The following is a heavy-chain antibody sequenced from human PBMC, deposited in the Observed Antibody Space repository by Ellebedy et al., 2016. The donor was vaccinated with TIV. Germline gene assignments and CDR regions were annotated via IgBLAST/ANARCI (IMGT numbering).Heavy chain of an antibody. J-gene: IGHJ5*02. CDR1: GGSLSSYY. D-gene: IGHD3-3*01. Sequence: SQTLSLTXAVYGGSLSSYYWSWIRQPPGKGLEWIGEINHSGSTNYNPPLKSRVAISLDTSKNQLSLKLTSMTAADTAVYFCARSRVSRDFWSGYSHNWFDPWGQGTLVTVSS. CDR2: INHSGST. CDR3: ARSRVSRDFWSGYSHNWFDP. V-gene: IGHV4-34*01.